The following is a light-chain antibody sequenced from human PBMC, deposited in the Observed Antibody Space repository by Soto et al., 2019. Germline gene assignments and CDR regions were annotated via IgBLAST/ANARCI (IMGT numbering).Light chain of an antibody. V-gene: IGKV3-20*01. Sequence: IVLTQSPGTLSLSPGERTTLSCRASQSISRYLAWYQQKPGQGPRLLIYGASSRATGIPDRFSGSGSGTDFTLTISRLEPEDFAVYYCQQYGSSPGTFGQGTKVDIK. CDR3: QQYGSSPGT. CDR1: QSISRY. CDR2: GAS. J-gene: IGKJ1*01.